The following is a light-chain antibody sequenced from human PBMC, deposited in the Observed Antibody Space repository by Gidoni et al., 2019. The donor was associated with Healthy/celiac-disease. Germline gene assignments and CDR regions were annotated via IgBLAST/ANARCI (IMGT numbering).Light chain of an antibody. CDR3: QQSYSTPQRT. J-gene: IGKJ1*01. V-gene: IGKV1-39*01. CDR1: KSISSY. Sequence: DIQMTQYPSSLSASVGYRVTITCRASKSISSYLNWYQQKPGKAPKPLIYAASSLQSVVPSRFSGSGSGTDFTLTISSLQPEDFATYYCQQSYSTPQRTFGQGTKVEIK. CDR2: AAS.